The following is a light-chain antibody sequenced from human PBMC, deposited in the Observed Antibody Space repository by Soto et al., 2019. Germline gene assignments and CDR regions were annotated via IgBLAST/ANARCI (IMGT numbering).Light chain of an antibody. CDR2: NIS. V-gene: IGLV2-14*01. CDR3: SSFTGTSYV. Sequence: QSALTQPASVSGSPGQAITISCTGASSDVGGNNYVSCYQQYPGKAPKLMFCNISNRPSGVSNRFSSSKSGNTASLTISRLQAEDEADYYCSSFTGTSYVFGTGTKVTVL. CDR1: SSDVGGNNY. J-gene: IGLJ1*01.